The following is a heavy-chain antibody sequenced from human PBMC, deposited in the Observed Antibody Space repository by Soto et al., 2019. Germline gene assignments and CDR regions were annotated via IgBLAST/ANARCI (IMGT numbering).Heavy chain of an antibody. D-gene: IGHD2-2*01. V-gene: IGHV1-18*01. J-gene: IGHJ6*02. Sequence: ASVKVSCKASGYTFTSYGISWVRQAPGQGLEWMGWISAYNGNTNYAQKLQGRVTMTTDTSTSTAYMELRSLRSDDTAVYYCARYQLLRPYFYYGMDVWGQGTTVTVLL. CDR1: GYTFTSYG. CDR2: ISAYNGNT. CDR3: ARYQLLRPYFYYGMDV.